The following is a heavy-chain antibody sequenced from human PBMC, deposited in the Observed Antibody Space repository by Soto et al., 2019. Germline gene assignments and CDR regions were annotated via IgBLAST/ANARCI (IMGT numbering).Heavy chain of an antibody. J-gene: IGHJ6*02. CDR1: GYSFTSYW. V-gene: IGHV5-10-1*01. CDR3: ARREVATGDYYYYGMDA. D-gene: IGHD5-12*01. Sequence: GESLKISCKGSGYSFTSYWISWVRQMPGKGLEWMGRIDPSDSYTNYSPSFQGQVTISADKSISTAYLQWSSLKASDTAMYYCARREVATGDYYYYGMDAWGQGTTVTVSS. CDR2: IDPSDSYT.